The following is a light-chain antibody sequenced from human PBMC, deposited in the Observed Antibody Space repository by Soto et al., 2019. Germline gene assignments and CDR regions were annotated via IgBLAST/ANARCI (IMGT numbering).Light chain of an antibody. J-gene: IGKJ2*01. CDR1: QSISTN. V-gene: IGKV3-15*01. CDR3: HQYNNLPPDT. CDR2: GAS. Sequence: EIVMTQSPATLSVFPGERATLSCRASQSISTNLAWYQQKPGQAPRLLIYGASARATGIPARFSGSGSGTEFTLTISSLQSEEFAVYYCHQYNNLPPDTLGQGTKLEIK.